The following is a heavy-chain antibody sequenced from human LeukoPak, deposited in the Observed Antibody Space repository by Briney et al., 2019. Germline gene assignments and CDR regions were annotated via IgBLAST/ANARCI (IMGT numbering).Heavy chain of an antibody. Sequence: PSETLSLTCTVSGGSISSSSYYWGWIRQPPGKGLEWIGSIYYSGNTYYNPSLKSRVTISVDTSKNQFSLKLSSVTAADTAVYYCASWYYYDSSGYYWEYFQHWGQGTLVTVSS. CDR2: IYYSGNT. CDR1: GGSISSSSYY. J-gene: IGHJ1*01. D-gene: IGHD3-22*01. CDR3: ASWYYYDSSGYYWEYFQH. V-gene: IGHV4-39*01.